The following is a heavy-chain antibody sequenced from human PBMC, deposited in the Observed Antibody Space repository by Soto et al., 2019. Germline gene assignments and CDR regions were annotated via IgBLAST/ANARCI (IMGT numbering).Heavy chain of an antibody. Sequence: QVQLVQSGAEVKKPGSSVKVSCKASGGTFSSFTISWVRQAPGQGLEWMGGIIPIYGTANYAQKFQGRVTITADASTRTAYTELSSLRSEDTAVYYCAKERRADWESYYYYAMDVWGQGTTVTVSS. J-gene: IGHJ6*02. CDR1: GGTFSSFT. V-gene: IGHV1-69*01. D-gene: IGHD1-26*01. CDR2: IIPIYGTA. CDR3: AKERRADWESYYYYAMDV.